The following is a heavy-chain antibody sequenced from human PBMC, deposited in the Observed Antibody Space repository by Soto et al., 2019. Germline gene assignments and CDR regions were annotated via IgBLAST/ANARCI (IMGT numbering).Heavy chain of an antibody. CDR1: GYTFTSYG. V-gene: IGHV1-18*01. D-gene: IGHD1-1*01. CDR3: ARGRYGDY. J-gene: IGHJ4*02. CDR2: ISAHNGNT. Sequence: QVHLVQSGAGVKKPGASVKVSCKCSGYTFTSYGITWVRQAPGQGLEWMGWISAHNGNTDYAQKVQGRVTVTRDTSTSPAYMELRSLRSDDTAVYYCARGRYGDYWGQGALVTVSS.